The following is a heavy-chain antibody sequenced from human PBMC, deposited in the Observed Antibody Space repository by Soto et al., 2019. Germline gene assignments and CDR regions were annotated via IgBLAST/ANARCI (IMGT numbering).Heavy chain of an antibody. D-gene: IGHD2-2*01. Sequence: PGESLKISCKGSGYSFTSYRIGWVRQMPGKGLEWMGIISPGDSHTIYSPSFQGQVTISADKSISTAYLQWSSLKASDTAMYYCARGGQCSTTSCYEDDAFDIWGQGTMVTVSS. CDR1: GYSFTSYR. CDR2: ISPGDSHT. V-gene: IGHV5-51*01. J-gene: IGHJ3*02. CDR3: ARGGQCSTTSCYEDDAFDI.